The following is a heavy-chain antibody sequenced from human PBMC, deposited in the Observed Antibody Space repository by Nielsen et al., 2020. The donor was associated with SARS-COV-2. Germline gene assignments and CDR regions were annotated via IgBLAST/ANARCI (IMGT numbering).Heavy chain of an antibody. CDR1: GFTFSSYG. V-gene: IGHV3-9*01. Sequence: SLKISCAASGFTFSSYGMSWVRQAPGKGLEWVSGISWNSGSIGYADSMKGRFTISRDNAKNSLYLQMNSLRAEDTALYYCATLGGDGYNPFIDYWGQGTLVTVSS. CDR2: ISWNSGSI. J-gene: IGHJ4*02. D-gene: IGHD5-24*01. CDR3: ATLGGDGYNPFIDY.